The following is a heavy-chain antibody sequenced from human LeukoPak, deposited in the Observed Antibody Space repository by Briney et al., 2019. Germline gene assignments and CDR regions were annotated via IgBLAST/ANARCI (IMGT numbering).Heavy chain of an antibody. D-gene: IGHD6-13*01. Sequence: GRSLRLSCAASGFTFSSYAMHWVRQAPGKGLEWVAVISYDGSNKYYADSVKGRFTISRDNSKNTLYLQMNSLRAEDTAVYYCARDPPIAAAGTPSDYYFDYWGQGTLVTVSS. CDR1: GFTFSSYA. V-gene: IGHV3-30-3*01. J-gene: IGHJ4*02. CDR2: ISYDGSNK. CDR3: ARDPPIAAAGTPSDYYFDY.